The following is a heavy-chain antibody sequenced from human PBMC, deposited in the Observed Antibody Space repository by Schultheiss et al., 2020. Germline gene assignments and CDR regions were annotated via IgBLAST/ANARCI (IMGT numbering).Heavy chain of an antibody. V-gene: IGHV4-59*01. Sequence: ETLSLTCTVSGGSISSYYWSWIRQPPGKGLEWIGYIYYSGSTNYNPSLKSRVTISVDTSKNQFSLKLSSVTAADTAVYYCARTGIVGATTFDYWGQGTLVTVSS. CDR2: IYYSGST. CDR3: ARTGIVGATTFDY. J-gene: IGHJ4*02. D-gene: IGHD1-26*01. CDR1: GGSISSYY.